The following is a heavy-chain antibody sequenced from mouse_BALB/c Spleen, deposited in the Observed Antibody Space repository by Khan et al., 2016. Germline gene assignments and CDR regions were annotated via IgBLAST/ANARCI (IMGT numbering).Heavy chain of an antibody. J-gene: IGHJ3*01. CDR2: INTYIGEP. CDR3: ASGGDYGGFAY. V-gene: IGHV9-3-1*01. D-gene: IGHD2-13*01. Sequence: QIQLVQSGPELKKPGETVKISCKASGYTFTNYGMNWVKQAPGKGLKWMGGINTYIGEPTYADDFKGRFAFSLETSASTVYLQINNLKKDDTATYCCASGGDYGGFAYWGQGTLVTVSA. CDR1: GYTFTNYG.